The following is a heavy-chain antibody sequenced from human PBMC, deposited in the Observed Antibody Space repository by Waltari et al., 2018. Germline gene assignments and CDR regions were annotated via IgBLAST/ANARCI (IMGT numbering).Heavy chain of an antibody. CDR3: TDALH. Sequence: DVLLVESGGGLVNPGGSLRLSCSASRFSFSDAWMNWVRQAPGKGLEWVGRIKSEDDGGTTDFAASVRGRFSISRDDSEKTLFLHMSSLKIEDTAMYYCTDALHWGRGTLVSVSS. J-gene: IGHJ4*02. V-gene: IGHV3-15*01. CDR2: IKSEDDGGTT. D-gene: IGHD2-2*01. CDR1: RFSFSDAW.